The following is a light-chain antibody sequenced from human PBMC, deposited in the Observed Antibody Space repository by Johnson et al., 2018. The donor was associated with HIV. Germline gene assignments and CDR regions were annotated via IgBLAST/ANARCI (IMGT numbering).Light chain of an antibody. CDR1: SSNIGNKD. CDR3: GVWDGSLSPHYA. Sequence: QSVLTQPPSVSAAPGQKVTVSCSGSSSNIGNKDVSWYQQLPGAAPKLLIYENYKRPSGIPDRFSGSKSGASATLGITGLQTGDEADYYCGVWDGSLSPHYAVGSGTTITVL. CDR2: ENY. V-gene: IGLV1-51*02. J-gene: IGLJ1*01.